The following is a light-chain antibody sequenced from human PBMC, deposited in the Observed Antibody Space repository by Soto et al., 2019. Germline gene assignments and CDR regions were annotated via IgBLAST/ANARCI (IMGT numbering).Light chain of an antibody. CDR3: QQYDGYSRT. Sequence: DIQMTQSPSAMSASVGDRVTITCRASQDISNSLAWFQQKPGNVPKRPIYAASTLQTGVPSRFSGSGSGTEFTLTINNLQPDDFATYYCQQYDGYSRTFGQGTKVDIK. CDR2: AAS. CDR1: QDISNS. V-gene: IGKV1-17*03. J-gene: IGKJ1*01.